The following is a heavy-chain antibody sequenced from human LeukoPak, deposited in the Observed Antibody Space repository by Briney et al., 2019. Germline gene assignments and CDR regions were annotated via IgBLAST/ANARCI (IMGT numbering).Heavy chain of an antibody. D-gene: IGHD3-10*01. V-gene: IGHV3-30-3*01. CDR3: AKDRGVWAFDI. J-gene: IGHJ3*02. CDR2: ISYDGSNK. Sequence: GRSLRLSCAASGITLSSYDMHWVRQAPGKALEWVAVISYDGSNKDYADSVKGRFTTSRDNSKNTLDLQMNSLRAEDTAVYYCAKDRGVWAFDIWGQGTMVTVSS. CDR1: GITLSSYD.